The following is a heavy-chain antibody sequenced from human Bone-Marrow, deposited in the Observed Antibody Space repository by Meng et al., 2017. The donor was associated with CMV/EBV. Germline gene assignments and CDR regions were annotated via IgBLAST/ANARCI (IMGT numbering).Heavy chain of an antibody. J-gene: IGHJ5*02. CDR1: GGTFSNYE. CDR2: ISAYNGNT. D-gene: IGHD2-2*01. Sequence: ASVKVSCKASGGTFSNYEINWVRQAPGQGLEWMGWISAYNGNTNYAQKLQGRVTMTTDTSTSTAYMELRSLRSDDTAVYYCARDHCSSTSCYIGGWFDPWGQGTLVTVSS. CDR3: ARDHCSSTSCYIGGWFDP. V-gene: IGHV1-18*01.